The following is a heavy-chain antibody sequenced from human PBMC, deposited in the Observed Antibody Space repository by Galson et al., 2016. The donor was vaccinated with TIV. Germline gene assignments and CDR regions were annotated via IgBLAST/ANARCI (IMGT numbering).Heavy chain of an antibody. CDR1: GDTFSTYP. Sequence: SVKVSCKASGDTFSTYPFNWVRQAPGQGLEWVGGFIPLLGTANYAQKFQGRVTITADESTSTLYMEVSSLRSEDTAVYYCAKDRNTAMDTYHYYYGMDVWGQGTTVIVSS. CDR3: AKDRNTAMDTYHYYYGMDV. D-gene: IGHD5-18*01. CDR2: FIPLLGTA. V-gene: IGHV1-69*13. J-gene: IGHJ6*02.